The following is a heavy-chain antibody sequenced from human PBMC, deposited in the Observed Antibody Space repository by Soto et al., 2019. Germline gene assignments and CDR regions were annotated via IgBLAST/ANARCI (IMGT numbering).Heavy chain of an antibody. D-gene: IGHD2-15*01. CDR1: GGSFSGYY. CDR2: INHSGST. Sequence: SETLSLTCAVYGGSFSGYYWSWIRQPPGKGLEWIGEINHSGSTNYNPSLKSRVTISVDTSKNQFSLKLSSVTAADTAVYYCARGLGRYCSGGSCAGWFDPWGQGTLVTVPS. J-gene: IGHJ5*02. CDR3: ARGLGRYCSGGSCAGWFDP. V-gene: IGHV4-34*01.